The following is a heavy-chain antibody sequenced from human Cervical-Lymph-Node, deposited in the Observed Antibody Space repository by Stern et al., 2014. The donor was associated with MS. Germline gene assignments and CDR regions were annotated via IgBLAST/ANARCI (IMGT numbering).Heavy chain of an antibody. D-gene: IGHD2-2*01. CDR1: GGTFNNFA. CDR3: GRVNIVVVPATAPNYYYYGMDV. CDR2: STPVFGTT. V-gene: IGHV1-69*01. J-gene: IGHJ6*02. Sequence: VQLVQSGAEVKKPGSSVKVSCKASGGTFNNFAISWVRQAPGQGLEWMGGSTPVFGTTDYAQKFQGRVTIAADESTGTAYMELNGLRADDTAVYYCGRVNIVVVPATAPNYYYYGMDVWGQGTTVTVSS.